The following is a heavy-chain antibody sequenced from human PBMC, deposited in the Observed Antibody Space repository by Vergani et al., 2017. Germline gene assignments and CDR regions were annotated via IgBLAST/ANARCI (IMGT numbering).Heavy chain of an antibody. CDR3: ARLYSYSSGWLHY. Sequence: EVQLVQSGAEVKKPGASLKISCKGSGYSFTSYWIGWVRQMPGKGLEWMGIIYPGDSDTRYSPSFQVQVTISADKSISTAYLQWSRLKASDTAMYYCARLYSYSSGWLHYWGQGTLVTVSS. CDR2: IYPGDSDT. D-gene: IGHD6-19*01. CDR1: GYSFTSYW. V-gene: IGHV5-51*03. J-gene: IGHJ4*02.